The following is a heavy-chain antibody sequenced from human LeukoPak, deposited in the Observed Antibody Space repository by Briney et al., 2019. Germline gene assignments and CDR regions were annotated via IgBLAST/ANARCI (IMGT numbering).Heavy chain of an antibody. V-gene: IGHV3-23*01. CDR1: GFTFSSYA. Sequence: GGSLRLSCAASGFTFSSYAMSWVRQAPGKGLEWASAISGSGGSTYYADSVKGRFTISRDNSKNTLYLQMNSLRAEGTAVYYCAKLPYCGGDCYLVYYFQHWGQGTLVTVSS. J-gene: IGHJ1*01. D-gene: IGHD2-21*02. CDR3: AKLPYCGGDCYLVYYFQH. CDR2: ISGSGGST.